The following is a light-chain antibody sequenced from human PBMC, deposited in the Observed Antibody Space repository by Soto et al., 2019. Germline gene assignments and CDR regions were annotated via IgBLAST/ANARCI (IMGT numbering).Light chain of an antibody. CDR2: GAS. J-gene: IGKJ1*01. CDR3: QQYNNWWK. Sequence: EIVMTQSPATLSVSPGERVTLSCRASQSVSSSLAWYQQKPGQAPRLLIYGASTRAIGIPGRFSGSGSETEFTLTISSLQSEDFAVYYCQQYNNWWKFGQGTKVETK. CDR1: QSVSSS. V-gene: IGKV3-15*01.